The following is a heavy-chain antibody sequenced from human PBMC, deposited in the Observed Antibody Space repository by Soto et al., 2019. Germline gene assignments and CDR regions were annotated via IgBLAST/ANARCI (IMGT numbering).Heavy chain of an antibody. CDR2: IYYSGRT. CDR1: GESISSSSYY. CDR3: ARQRTTVVTQAYFDH. J-gene: IGHJ4*02. Sequence: SETLSLTCIVSGESISSSSYYWGWIRQPPGKGLEWIGSIYYSGRTYYNPSFKSRVTISIDTSKNQFSLKLSSVTATDTAVYYCARQRTTVVTQAYFDHWGKGALVTVSS. D-gene: IGHD2-21*02. V-gene: IGHV4-39*01.